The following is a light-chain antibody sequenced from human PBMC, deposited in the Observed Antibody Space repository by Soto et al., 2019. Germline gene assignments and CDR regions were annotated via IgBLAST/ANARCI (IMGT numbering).Light chain of an antibody. Sequence: EIVSTPSPGIFSLSPGEIATLSCRAIKSVSSSYLAWYQQKPGQAPRLLIYGASSRATGIPDRFSVSGSGTDFTLTISRLEPEDFAVYYCQQYRGSPPSITCGQGTQLEIK. V-gene: IGKV3-20*01. CDR3: QQYRGSPPSIT. CDR2: GAS. J-gene: IGKJ5*01. CDR1: KSVSSSY.